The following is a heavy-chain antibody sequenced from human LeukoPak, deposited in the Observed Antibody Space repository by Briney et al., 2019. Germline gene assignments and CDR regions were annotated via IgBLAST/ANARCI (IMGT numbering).Heavy chain of an antibody. Sequence: PSETLSLTCAVYGGSFSGYYWSWIRQPPGKGLEWIGEINHSGSTNYNPSLKSRVTISVDTSKNQFSLKLSSVTAADTAVYYCARSMVHADFDYWGQGTLVTVSS. CDR2: INHSGST. D-gene: IGHD1-1*01. J-gene: IGHJ4*02. CDR3: ARSMVHADFDY. V-gene: IGHV4-34*01. CDR1: GGSFSGYY.